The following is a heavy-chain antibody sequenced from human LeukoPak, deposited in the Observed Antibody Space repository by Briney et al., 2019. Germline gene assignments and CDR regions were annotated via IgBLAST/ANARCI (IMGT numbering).Heavy chain of an antibody. CDR1: GGSISSYY. J-gene: IGHJ3*02. CDR2: IYTSGST. Sequence: SETLSLTCTVSGGSISSYYWSWIRQPAGKGLEWIGRIYTSGSTNYNPSLKSRVTMSVDTSKNQFSLKLSSVTAADTAVYYCAIRSRYYYDSSGYLNDASDIWGQGTMVTVSS. V-gene: IGHV4-4*07. CDR3: AIRSRYYYDSSGYLNDASDI. D-gene: IGHD3-22*01.